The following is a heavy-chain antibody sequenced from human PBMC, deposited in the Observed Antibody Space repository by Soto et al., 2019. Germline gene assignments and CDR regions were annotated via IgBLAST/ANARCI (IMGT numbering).Heavy chain of an antibody. Sequence: SETLSLTCTVSGGSISSYYWSWIRQPPGKGLEWIGYIYYSGSTNYNPSLKSRVTISVDTSKNQFSLKLSSVTAADTAVYYCARANLAAACFDYWGQGTLVTVSS. CDR2: IYYSGST. CDR3: ARANLAAACFDY. V-gene: IGHV4-59*01. CDR1: GGSISSYY. D-gene: IGHD6-13*01. J-gene: IGHJ4*02.